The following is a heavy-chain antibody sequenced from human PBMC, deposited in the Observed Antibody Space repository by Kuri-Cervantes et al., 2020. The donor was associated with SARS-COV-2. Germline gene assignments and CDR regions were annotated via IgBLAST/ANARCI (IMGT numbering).Heavy chain of an antibody. V-gene: IGHV3-33*01. D-gene: IGHD6-13*01. J-gene: IGHJ6*03. CDR2: IWYDGSNK. CDR1: GFTFSSYG. CDR3: ARGVGSWYYYYYMDV. Sequence: GGSLRLSCAASGFTFSSYGMHWVRQAPGKGLEWVAVIWYDGSNKYYADSVKGRFTISRDNSKNTLYLQMNSLRAEDTAVYYCARGVGSWYYYYYMDVWGKGTTVTVSS.